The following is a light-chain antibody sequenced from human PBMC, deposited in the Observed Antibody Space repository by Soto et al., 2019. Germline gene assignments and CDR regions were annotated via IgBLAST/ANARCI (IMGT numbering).Light chain of an antibody. CDR2: DAS. V-gene: IGKV1-33*01. J-gene: IGKJ3*01. Sequence: DIQMTQSPSSLSASVGDRVTITCQASQDISNYLNWYQQKPGKAPKLLIYDASNLETGVPSRFSGSGSGTDFTFTIRSLQPEDIATYYCQQYDNLTFGPGTKVDIX. CDR3: QQYDNLT. CDR1: QDISNY.